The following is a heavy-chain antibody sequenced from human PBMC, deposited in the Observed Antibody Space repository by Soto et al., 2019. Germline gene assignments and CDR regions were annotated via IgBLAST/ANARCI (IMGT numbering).Heavy chain of an antibody. D-gene: IGHD5-12*01. V-gene: IGHV1-69*01. Sequence: QVQLLQAGAEVKKPGSSVKVSCKAAGGNFSSFGFNWVRQAPGQGFEWMGGIIPVFGTATNAEKFPARVTISADEGTSTASMELIGLRSEDTAIYYCARDRSMDSYDSRSFDYWGQGTLVTVS. CDR2: IIPVFGTA. J-gene: IGHJ4*02. CDR3: ARDRSMDSYDSRSFDY. CDR1: GGNFSSFG.